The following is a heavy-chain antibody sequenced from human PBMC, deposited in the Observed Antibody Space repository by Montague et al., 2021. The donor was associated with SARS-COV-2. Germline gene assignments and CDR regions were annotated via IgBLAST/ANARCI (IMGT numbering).Heavy chain of an antibody. V-gene: IGHV4-59*12. Sequence: SETLSLTCTVSGGSISSYYWSWIRQPPGKGLEWIGYIYYSGSTNYNPSLKSRVTISVDTSKNQFPLNLRSVTAADTAVYYCACGDENGSGYMDVWGKGTTVTVSS. CDR2: IYYSGST. CDR1: GGSISSYY. CDR3: ACGDENGSGYMDV. J-gene: IGHJ6*03. D-gene: IGHD1-26*01.